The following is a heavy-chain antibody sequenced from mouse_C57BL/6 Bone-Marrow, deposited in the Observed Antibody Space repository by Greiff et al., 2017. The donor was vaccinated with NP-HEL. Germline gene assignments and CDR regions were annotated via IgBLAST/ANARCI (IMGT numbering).Heavy chain of an antibody. CDR2: IDPSDSYT. CDR3: ARGAY. CDR1: GYTFTSYW. Sequence: LQQPGAELVMPGASVKLSCKASGYTFTSYWMHWVKQRPGQGLEWIGEIDPSDSYTNYNQKFKGKSTLTVDKSSSTAYMQLSSLTSEDSAVYYCARGAYWGQGTLVTVSA. V-gene: IGHV1-69*01. J-gene: IGHJ3*01.